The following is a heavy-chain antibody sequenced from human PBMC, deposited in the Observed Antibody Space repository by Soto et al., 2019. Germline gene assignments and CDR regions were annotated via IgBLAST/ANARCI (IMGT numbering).Heavy chain of an antibody. V-gene: IGHV1-58*01. CDR1: GFMFTSSA. D-gene: IGHD3-3*01. Sequence: ASVKVSCKTSGFMFTSSAVQWVRQARGQRLEWIGWLVVGSGNTHYAQHFQERVTLTRDMSTGTAYMELSSLRSEDTAVYYCAAVPVLRFVKGLPAYFDYWGQGTLVTVSS. J-gene: IGHJ4*02. CDR3: AAVPVLRFVKGLPAYFDY. CDR2: LVVGSGNT.